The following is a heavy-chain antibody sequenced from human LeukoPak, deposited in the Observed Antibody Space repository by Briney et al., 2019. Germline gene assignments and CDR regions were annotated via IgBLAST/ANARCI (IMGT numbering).Heavy chain of an antibody. D-gene: IGHD5-18*01. CDR2: INPSGGST. CDR1: GGTFSSYA. V-gene: IGHV1-46*01. Sequence: GASVKVSCKASGGTFSSYAISWVRQAPGQGLEWMGIINPSGGSTTYAQKFQGRITMTRDMSTSTVYMELSSLRSEDTAVYYCARDSYGEEAIDHWGQGTLVTVSS. CDR3: ARDSYGEEAIDH. J-gene: IGHJ4*02.